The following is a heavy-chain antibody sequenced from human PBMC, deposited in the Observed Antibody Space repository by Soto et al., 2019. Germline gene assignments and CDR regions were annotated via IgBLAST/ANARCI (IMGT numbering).Heavy chain of an antibody. Sequence: PGGSLRLSCTASGFTSSSYAMSWVRQAPGKGLERVSAISGSGGSTYHADSVKGRFTISRDNSKTTLFLQMNSLRADDTAIYYCAKGSGFNGRQHFDYWGRGTLVTVSS. CDR2: ISGSGGST. J-gene: IGHJ4*02. CDR1: GFTSSSYA. CDR3: AKGSGFNGRQHFDY. D-gene: IGHD1-26*01. V-gene: IGHV3-23*01.